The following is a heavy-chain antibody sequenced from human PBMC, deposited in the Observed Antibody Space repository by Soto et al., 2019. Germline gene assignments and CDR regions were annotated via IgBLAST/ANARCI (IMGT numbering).Heavy chain of an antibody. V-gene: IGHV3-33*01. CDR2: IWYDGSNK. CDR1: GFTFSSYG. J-gene: IGHJ6*03. CDR3: ARRNRYLKHPMDV. Sequence: GGSLRLSCAASGFTFSSYGMHWVRQAPGKGLEWVAVIWYDGSNKYYADSVKGRFTISRDNSKNTLYLQMNSLRAEDRVVFYWARRNRYLKHPMDVGGKGTTVTVSS. D-gene: IGHD1-1*01.